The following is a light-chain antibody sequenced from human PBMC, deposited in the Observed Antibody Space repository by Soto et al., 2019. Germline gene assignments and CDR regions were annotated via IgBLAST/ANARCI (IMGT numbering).Light chain of an antibody. Sequence: EIVMTQSPATLSVSPGERATLSCRASQSVSSNLAWYQQKPGQAPRLLIYGASTRATGIPARFSGSGSGTNFTLTISSLQSEDVAVYYCQQYNNWPPLTFGGGTKVDIK. V-gene: IGKV3-15*01. CDR2: GAS. CDR3: QQYNNWPPLT. J-gene: IGKJ4*01. CDR1: QSVSSN.